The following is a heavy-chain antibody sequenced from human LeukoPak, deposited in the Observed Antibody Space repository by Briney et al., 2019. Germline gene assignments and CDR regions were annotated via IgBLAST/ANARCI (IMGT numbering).Heavy chain of an antibody. V-gene: IGHV1-46*01. CDR1: GYTFTSYY. CDR3: ARVSTSCYRVCWFDP. D-gene: IGHD2-2*02. J-gene: IGHJ5*02. CDR2: INPSGGST. Sequence: ASVKVSCKASGYTFTSYYMHWVRQAPGQGLEWMGIINPSGGSTSYAQKFQGRVTMTRDMSTSTVYMELSSLRSEDTAVYYRARVSTSCYRVCWFDPWGQGTLVTVSS.